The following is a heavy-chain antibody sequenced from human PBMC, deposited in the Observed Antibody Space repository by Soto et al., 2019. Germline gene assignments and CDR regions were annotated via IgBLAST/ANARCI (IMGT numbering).Heavy chain of an antibody. Sequence: EVQLVESGGGLVQPGGSLRLSCAASGFTVSSNYMSWVRQAPGKGLEWVSVIYSGGSTYYADSVKGRFTISRDNSKNTLYLQMNSLRAEDTAVYYCARDRCTYGDGGLVFDYWGQGTLVTVSS. D-gene: IGHD4-17*01. CDR3: ARDRCTYGDGGLVFDY. V-gene: IGHV3-66*01. CDR2: IYSGGST. CDR1: GFTVSSNY. J-gene: IGHJ4*02.